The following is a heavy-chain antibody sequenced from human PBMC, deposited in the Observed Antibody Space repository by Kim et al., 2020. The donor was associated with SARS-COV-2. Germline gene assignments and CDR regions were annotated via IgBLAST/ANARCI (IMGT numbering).Heavy chain of an antibody. D-gene: IGHD6-19*01. V-gene: IGHV3-30*18. Sequence: GGSLRLSCAASGFTFSSYGMHWVRQAPGKGLEWVAVISSDGSTKYYADSVKGRLTISRDNSKNTLYLQMNSLRPEDAAVYYCAKGGSRGWYTNYPDYWGQGTLVTVSS. CDR2: ISSDGSTK. CDR3: AKGGSRGWYTNYPDY. CDR1: GFTFSSYG. J-gene: IGHJ4*02.